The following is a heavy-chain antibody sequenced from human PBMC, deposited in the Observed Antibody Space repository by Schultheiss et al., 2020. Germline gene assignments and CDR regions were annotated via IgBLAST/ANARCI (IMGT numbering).Heavy chain of an antibody. CDR3: ARGAYAGYDSGNFYGMDV. D-gene: IGHD5-12*01. CDR2: ISYDGSNK. J-gene: IGHJ6*04. V-gene: IGHV3-30*04. Sequence: GGSLRLSCSASGFTFSSYAMHWVRQAPGKGLEWVAVISYDGSNKYYADSVKGRFTISRDNAKNSLFLQMDRLRAEDTAVYYCARGAYAGYDSGNFYGMDVWGKGTTVTVSA. CDR1: GFTFSSYA.